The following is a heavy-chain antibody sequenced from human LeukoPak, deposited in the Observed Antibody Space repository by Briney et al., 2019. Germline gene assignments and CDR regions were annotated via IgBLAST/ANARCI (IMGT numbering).Heavy chain of an antibody. CDR2: IYPGDSDT. D-gene: IGHD1-26*01. J-gene: IGHJ3*02. V-gene: IGHV5-51*01. Sequence: GESLKISCKGSGYRFTSYWIGWVRQMPGKGLDWMGFIYPGDSDTSYSPSFKGQVTISADKSMSTAYLQWSSLKASDTAMYYCARRRGRYSGDAFDIWGQGTMVTVSS. CDR3: ARRRGRYSGDAFDI. CDR1: GYRFTSYW.